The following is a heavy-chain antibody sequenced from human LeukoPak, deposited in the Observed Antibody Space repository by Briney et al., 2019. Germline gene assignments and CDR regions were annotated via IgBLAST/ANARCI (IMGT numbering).Heavy chain of an antibody. CDR2: IIPIFGTA. D-gene: IGHD5-12*01. Sequence: SVKVSCKSSGGTFSSYAISWVRQAPGQGLEWMGGIIPIFGTANYAQKFQGRVTITADESTSTAYMELSSLRSEDTAVYYCARLDIVATINPDRGDWGQGTLVTVSS. CDR1: GGTFSSYA. J-gene: IGHJ4*02. V-gene: IGHV1-69*13. CDR3: ARLDIVATINPDRGD.